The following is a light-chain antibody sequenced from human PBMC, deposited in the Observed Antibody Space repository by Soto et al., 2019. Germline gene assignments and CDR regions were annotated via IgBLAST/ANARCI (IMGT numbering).Light chain of an antibody. CDR3: QQFRSDPRT. CDR2: CXS. Sequence: EIVRTQCPPTLPLSRVERATLSCRASPCITCKLARYRQKPGQAPRLXTDCXSTRAPDSPARFSGSGSGTDFTLTISRLEPEDFAVYYCQQFRSDPRTFGGGTKVDIK. J-gene: IGKJ4*01. CDR1: PCITCK. V-gene: IGKV3-15*01.